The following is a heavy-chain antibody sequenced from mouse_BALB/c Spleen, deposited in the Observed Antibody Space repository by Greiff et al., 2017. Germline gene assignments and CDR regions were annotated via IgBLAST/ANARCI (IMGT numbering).Heavy chain of an antibody. Sequence: DVQLVESGGGLVQPGGSLRLSCATSGFTFTDYYMSWVRQPPGKALEWLGFIRNKANGYTTEYSASVKGRFTISRDNSQSILYLQMNTLRAEDSATYYCARDSLYYGSSSFAYWGQGTLVTVSA. D-gene: IGHD1-1*01. CDR2: IRNKANGYTT. CDR1: GFTFTDYY. CDR3: ARDSLYYGSSSFAY. V-gene: IGHV7-3*02. J-gene: IGHJ3*01.